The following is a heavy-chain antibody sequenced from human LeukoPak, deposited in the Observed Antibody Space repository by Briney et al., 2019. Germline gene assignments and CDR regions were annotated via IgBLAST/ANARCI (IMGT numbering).Heavy chain of an antibody. CDR3: AGDGGGYCSGGSCYFNCFAP. Sequence: SETLSLTCAVYGGSFSGYYWSWIRQPPGKGLEWIGEINHSGSTNYNPSLKSRVTISVDTSKNQFSLKLSSVTAADTAVYYCAGDGGGYCSGGSCYFNCFAPWGQGPLVPVPS. V-gene: IGHV4-34*01. CDR1: GGSFSGYY. D-gene: IGHD2-15*01. J-gene: IGHJ5*02. CDR2: INHSGST.